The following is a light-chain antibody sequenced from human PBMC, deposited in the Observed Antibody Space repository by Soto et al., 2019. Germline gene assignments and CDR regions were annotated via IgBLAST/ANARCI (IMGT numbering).Light chain of an antibody. Sequence: QSALTQPRSVSGSPGQSVTISCTGTSSDVGGYNYVSWYQQHPGKAPKLMIYDVSKRPSGVPDRFSGSKSGNTASLTSSGLQGEDEADCYCCSYAGSPYVVFGGGTKLTVL. CDR3: CSYAGSPYVV. J-gene: IGLJ2*01. CDR2: DVS. V-gene: IGLV2-11*01. CDR1: SSDVGGYNY.